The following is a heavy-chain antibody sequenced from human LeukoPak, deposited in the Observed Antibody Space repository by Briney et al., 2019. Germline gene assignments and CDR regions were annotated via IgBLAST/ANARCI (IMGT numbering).Heavy chain of an antibody. Sequence: GGSLRLSCAASGFTFSSYAMHWVRQAPGKGLEWVAVISYDGSNKYYADSVKGRFTISRDNSKNTLYLQMNSLKTEDTAVYYCTTDPSGDYEAWGQGTLVTVSS. J-gene: IGHJ5*01. D-gene: IGHD4-17*01. CDR3: TTDPSGDYEA. CDR1: GFTFSSYA. V-gene: IGHV3-30-3*01. CDR2: ISYDGSNK.